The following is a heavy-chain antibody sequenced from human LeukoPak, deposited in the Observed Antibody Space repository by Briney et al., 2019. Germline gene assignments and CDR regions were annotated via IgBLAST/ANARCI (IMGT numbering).Heavy chain of an antibody. J-gene: IGHJ3*02. Sequence: GGSLRLSCAASGFTFSNYAMSWVRQAPGKGLEWVSAISGRGRSTYYADSVKGRFTISRDNSKNTLYLQMNSLRAEDTAVYYCARGEDAFDIWGQGTMVTVSS. CDR3: ARGEDAFDI. CDR2: ISGRGRST. CDR1: GFTFSNYA. V-gene: IGHV3-23*01.